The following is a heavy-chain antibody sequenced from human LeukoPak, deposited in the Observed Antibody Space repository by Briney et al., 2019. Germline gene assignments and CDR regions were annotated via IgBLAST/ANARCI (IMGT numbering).Heavy chain of an antibody. CDR2: ISAYNGNT. D-gene: IGHD2-2*01. CDR3: AREGLSEYQLIQSDY. CDR1: GYTFTRYG. Sequence: ASVKVSCKASGYTFTRYGLSWVRQAPGQGLEGMGWISAYNGNTNYAQKLQGRVTMTTDTSTSTAYMELRGLRSDDTAVYYCAREGLSEYQLIQSDYWGPGTLVTVSS. J-gene: IGHJ4*02. V-gene: IGHV1-18*01.